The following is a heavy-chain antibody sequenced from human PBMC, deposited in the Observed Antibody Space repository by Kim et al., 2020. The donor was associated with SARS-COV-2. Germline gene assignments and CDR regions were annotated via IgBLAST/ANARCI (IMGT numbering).Heavy chain of an antibody. J-gene: IGHJ4*02. CDR2: IYTSGST. V-gene: IGHV4-61*02. CDR3: ARSWYNWNNPDYYFDY. Sequence: SETLSLTCTVSGGSISSGSYYWSWIRQPAGKGLEWIGRIYTSGSTNYNPSLKSRVTISVDTSKNQFSLKLSSVTAADTAVYYCARSWYNWNNPDYYFDYWGQGTLVTVSS. CDR1: GGSISSGSYY. D-gene: IGHD1-1*01.